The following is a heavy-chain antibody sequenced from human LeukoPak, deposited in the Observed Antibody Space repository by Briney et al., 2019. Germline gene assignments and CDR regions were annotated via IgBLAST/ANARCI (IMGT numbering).Heavy chain of an antibody. J-gene: IGHJ6*03. CDR3: ASSTFMVRGVVQSPYSYMDV. D-gene: IGHD3-10*01. Sequence: ASVKVSCKASGYPVTGDYLHRVRQAPGQGLEWMGWINPNSGGTNYAQKFEDRVTITRDTSISTVYMELSRLTSGDTAVYYCASSTFMVRGVVQSPYSYMDVWGKGTAVTVSS. V-gene: IGHV1-2*02. CDR1: GYPVTGDY. CDR2: INPNSGGT.